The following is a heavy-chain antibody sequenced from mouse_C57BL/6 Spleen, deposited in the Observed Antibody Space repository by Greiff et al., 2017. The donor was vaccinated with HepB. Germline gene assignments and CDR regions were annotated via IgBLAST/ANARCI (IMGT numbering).Heavy chain of an antibody. Sequence: VQLQQPGAELVMPGASVKLSCKASGYTFTSYWMHWVKQRPGQGLEWIGEIDPSDSYTNYNQKFKGKSTLTVDKSSSTAYMQLSSLTSEDSAVYYCARSTTTPYWYFDVWGTGTTVTVSS. V-gene: IGHV1-69*01. CDR1: GYTFTSYW. J-gene: IGHJ1*03. CDR2: IDPSDSYT. D-gene: IGHD1-1*01. CDR3: ARSTTTPYWYFDV.